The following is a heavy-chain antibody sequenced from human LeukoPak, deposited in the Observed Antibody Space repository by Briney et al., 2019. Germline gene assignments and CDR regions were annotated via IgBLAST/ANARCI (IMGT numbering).Heavy chain of an antibody. CDR2: IYHSGNT. CDR1: GYSITSGYY. Sequence: SETLSLTCTVSGYSITSGYYWAWIRQSLGKGLEWIGSIYHSGNTYYNPSLKSRVIILVDTSKNQFSLQLGSVTPTDTAVYYCARAGYCSGVSCYSAVPGKYWGQGALVTVSS. CDR3: ARAGYCSGVSCYSAVPGKY. D-gene: IGHD2-15*01. J-gene: IGHJ4*02. V-gene: IGHV4-38-2*02.